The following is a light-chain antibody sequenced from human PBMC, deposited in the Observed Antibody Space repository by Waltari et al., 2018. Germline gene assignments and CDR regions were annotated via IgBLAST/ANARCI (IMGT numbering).Light chain of an antibody. V-gene: IGKV4-1*01. J-gene: IGKJ1*01. Sequence: DIVMTQSPDSLAVSLGERATINCKSRQSVLYSSNNKNYLAWYQQKPGQPPKLLIYWASTRESGVPDRLSGSGSGTDFTLTISSLQAEDVAVYYCQQYYSSPQTFGQGTKVEIK. CDR1: QSVLYSSNNKNY. CDR3: QQYYSSPQT. CDR2: WAS.